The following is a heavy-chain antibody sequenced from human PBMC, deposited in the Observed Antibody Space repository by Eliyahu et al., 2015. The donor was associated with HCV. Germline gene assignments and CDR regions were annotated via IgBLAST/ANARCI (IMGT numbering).Heavy chain of an antibody. Sequence: EVQLVQSGTEVKKPDESLRISCKGSGXSFTSSWISWVRQLPGKSLEWMGRIDPRDSYTNYSPSFQGHVTISADKSISTAFLQWSSLEASDTAIYYCARHGDSPQYYDDYYGLDVWGQGTKVTVSS. D-gene: IGHD4-17*01. CDR3: ARHGDSPQYYDDYYGLDV. J-gene: IGHJ6*02. CDR2: IDPRDSYT. CDR1: GXSFTSSW. V-gene: IGHV5-10-1*03.